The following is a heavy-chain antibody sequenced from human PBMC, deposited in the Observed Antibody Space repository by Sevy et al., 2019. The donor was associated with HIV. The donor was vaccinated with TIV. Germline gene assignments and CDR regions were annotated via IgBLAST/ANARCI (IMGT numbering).Heavy chain of an antibody. CDR3: TRVVAEAKNFYCGGDCYSDY. J-gene: IGHJ4*02. Sequence: ASVKVSCKASGYTFTGYYLHWVRQAPGQGLEWMGWINPNSGGTNYPPKFQGRVTMTRDTSISTASMELSRLRSDDTAVYYRTRVVAEAKNFYCGGDCYSDYWGQGTLVTVSS. V-gene: IGHV1-2*02. CDR2: INPNSGGT. D-gene: IGHD2-21*02. CDR1: GYTFTGYY.